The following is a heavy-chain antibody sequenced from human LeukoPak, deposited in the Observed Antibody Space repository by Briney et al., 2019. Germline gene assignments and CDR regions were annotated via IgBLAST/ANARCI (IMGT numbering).Heavy chain of an antibody. Sequence: GGSLRLSCAASGFTFSSYSINWVRQAPGKGLEWVSSISSSSSYIYYADSVKGRFTISRDNAKNSLYLQMNSLRAEDTAVYYCASQVDYGGNSDAFDIWGQGTMVTVSS. D-gene: IGHD4-23*01. CDR3: ASQVDYGGNSDAFDI. CDR2: ISSSSSYI. J-gene: IGHJ3*02. V-gene: IGHV3-21*01. CDR1: GFTFSSYS.